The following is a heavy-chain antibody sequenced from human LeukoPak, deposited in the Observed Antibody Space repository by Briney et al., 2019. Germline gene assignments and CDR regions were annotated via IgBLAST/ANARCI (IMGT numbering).Heavy chain of an antibody. V-gene: IGHV1-2*04. D-gene: IGHD5-12*01. Sequence: ASVNVSCTASGYTFTGYYMHWVRQAPGQGLEWMGWINPNSGGTNYAQKFQGWVTMTRDTSISTAYMELSRLRSDDTAVYYCARLSGTPHYYFDYWGQGTLVTVSS. CDR2: INPNSGGT. J-gene: IGHJ4*02. CDR1: GYTFTGYY. CDR3: ARLSGTPHYYFDY.